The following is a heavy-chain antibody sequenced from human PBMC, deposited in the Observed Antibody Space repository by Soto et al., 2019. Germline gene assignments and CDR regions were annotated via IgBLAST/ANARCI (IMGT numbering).Heavy chain of an antibody. CDR3: ARVVVRSYYYYGMAV. D-gene: IGHD2-2*01. CDR1: GFTFSSYA. Sequence: PGGSLRLSCAASGFTFSSYAMHWVRQAPGKGLEWVAVISYDGSNKYYADSVKGRFTISRDNSKNTLYLQMNSLRAEDTAVYYCARVVVRSYYYYGMAVWGQGTTVIVS. J-gene: IGHJ6*02. CDR2: ISYDGSNK. V-gene: IGHV3-30-3*01.